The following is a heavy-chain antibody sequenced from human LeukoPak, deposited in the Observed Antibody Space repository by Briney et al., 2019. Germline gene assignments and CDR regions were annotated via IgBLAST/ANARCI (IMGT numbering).Heavy chain of an antibody. J-gene: IGHJ5*02. CDR1: GYTFTGYY. CDR3: ARAGYSYGNWFDP. CDR2: VNPNSGGT. Sequence: GASVKVSCKASGYTFTGYYMHWVRQAPGQGLEWMGWVNPNSGGTNYAQKFQGRVTMTRDTSISTAYMELSRLRSDDTAVYYCARAGYSYGNWFDPWGQGTLVTVSS. D-gene: IGHD5-18*01. V-gene: IGHV1-2*02.